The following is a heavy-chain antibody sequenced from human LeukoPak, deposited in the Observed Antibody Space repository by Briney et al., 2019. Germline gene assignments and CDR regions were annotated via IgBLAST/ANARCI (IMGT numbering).Heavy chain of an antibody. V-gene: IGHV3-30-3*01. D-gene: IGHD3-22*01. CDR1: GFTFSSYP. CDR2: ISYDGSEK. J-gene: IGHJ4*02. CDR3: AREGSSGYYPY. Sequence: PGGSLRLSCADSGFTFSSYPMHWVRQAPGKGLEWVAVISYDGSEKHYADPVKGRFTISRDNSKNTLYLQMNSLRAEDTAVYYCAREGSSGYYPYWGQGILVTVSS.